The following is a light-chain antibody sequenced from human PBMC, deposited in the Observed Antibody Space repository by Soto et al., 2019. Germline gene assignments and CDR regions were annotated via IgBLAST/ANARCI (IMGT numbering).Light chain of an antibody. J-gene: IGKJ2*01. CDR1: QSVSSN. V-gene: IGKV3-15*01. CDR2: GAS. CDR3: QQYESWPPLFT. Sequence: EIVRTQSPATLSLSPGERAPLSCMASQSVSSNLAWYQQKPGQAPRLLIYGASTRATGIPARLSGSGSGTEFTLSISNLQSEDSAVYYCQQYESWPPLFTFGQGTKVDIK.